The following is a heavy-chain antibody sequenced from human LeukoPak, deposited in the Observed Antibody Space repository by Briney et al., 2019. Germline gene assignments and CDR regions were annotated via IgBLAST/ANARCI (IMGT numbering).Heavy chain of an antibody. J-gene: IGHJ4*02. V-gene: IGHV3-64D*06. Sequence: GGSVTLTCSASGFTFSRYAMHWVRQAPGQGLEYVSAISSNGGSTYYANPVKGRFTISRDNSKNTLYLQMSSLRAEDTAVYYCVKDGGYHGSGSSYYFDYWGQGTLVTVSS. D-gene: IGHD3-10*01. CDR2: ISSNGGST. CDR3: VKDGGYHGSGSSYYFDY. CDR1: GFTFSRYA.